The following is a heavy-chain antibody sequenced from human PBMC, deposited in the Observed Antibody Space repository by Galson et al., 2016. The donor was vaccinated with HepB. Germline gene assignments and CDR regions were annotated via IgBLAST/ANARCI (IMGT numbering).Heavy chain of an antibody. CDR1: GYTFINYT. Sequence: SVKVSCKASGYTFINYTINWVRQAPGHRLEWMGWISTGNGNTKYSQKFQGRVTIITDTSASTAYMYLSSLTSEDTAVYYCSVRGCRGVSHYTGMDVWGQGTMVTVSS. V-gene: IGHV1-3*04. J-gene: IGHJ6*02. CDR3: SVRGCRGVSHYTGMDV. CDR2: ISTGNGNT. D-gene: IGHD3-10*01.